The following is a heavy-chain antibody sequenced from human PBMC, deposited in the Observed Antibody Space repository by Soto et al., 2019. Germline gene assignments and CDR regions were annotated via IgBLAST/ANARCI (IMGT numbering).Heavy chain of an antibody. CDR3: AKDPRADVDTAMAYFDY. CDR2: ISYDGSNK. J-gene: IGHJ4*02. V-gene: IGHV3-30*18. Sequence: QVQLVESGGGVVQPGRSLRLSCAASGFTFSSYGMHWVRQAPGKGLEWVAVISYDGSNKYYADSVKGRFTISRDNSKNTLYLQMNSLRAEDTAVYYCAKDPRADVDTAMAYFDYWGQGTLVTVSS. CDR1: GFTFSSYG. D-gene: IGHD5-18*01.